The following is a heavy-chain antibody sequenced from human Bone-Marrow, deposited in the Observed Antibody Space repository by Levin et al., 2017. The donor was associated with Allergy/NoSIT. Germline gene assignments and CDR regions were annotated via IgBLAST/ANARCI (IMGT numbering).Heavy chain of an antibody. V-gene: IGHV1-3*04. Sequence: WASVKVSCKTSGFTFTNFVTYWVRQAPGQWLEWVGWIDNGNGGSTYSRKFQGRVTFTRDSSAGTAYMELPSLTSDDTAVYYCARNPPGTFRLDYWGQGTQVTVSS. CDR1: GFTFTNFV. D-gene: IGHD2/OR15-2a*01. CDR3: ARNPPGTFRLDY. J-gene: IGHJ4*02. CDR2: IDNGNGGS.